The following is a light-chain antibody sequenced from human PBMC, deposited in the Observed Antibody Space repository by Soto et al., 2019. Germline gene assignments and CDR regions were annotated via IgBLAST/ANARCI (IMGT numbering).Light chain of an antibody. CDR1: QGIRND. CDR3: VQDYNYPLT. CDR2: VAS. J-gene: IGKJ4*01. V-gene: IGKV1-6*01. Sequence: AIQMTQSPSSLSASVGDRVTITCRASQGIRNDLAWYQQRPGEAPKLLIYVASRLQSGVPSRFSGSGSGTYFTLSISSLQPEDFATYYCVQDYNYPLTFGGGTKV.